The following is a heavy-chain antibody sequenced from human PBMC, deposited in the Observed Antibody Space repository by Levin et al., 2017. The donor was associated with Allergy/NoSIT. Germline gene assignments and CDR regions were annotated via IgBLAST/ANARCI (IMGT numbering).Heavy chain of an antibody. D-gene: IGHD3-10*01. CDR1: GGSISSGSYH. J-gene: IGHJ3*02. Sequence: SETLSLTCTVSGGSISSGSYHWSWIRQPAGKGLEWIGRIYTSGSTNYNPSLKRLVTLSVDTSKNQFSLKLSSVTAADTAVYYCARIRRLWFGDPRVGLFDIWGQGTMVTVSS. V-gene: IGHV4-61*02. CDR3: ARIRRLWFGDPRVGLFDI. CDR2: IYTSGST.